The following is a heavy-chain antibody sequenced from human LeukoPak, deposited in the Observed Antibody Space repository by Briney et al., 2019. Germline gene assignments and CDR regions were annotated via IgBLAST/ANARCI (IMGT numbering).Heavy chain of an antibody. CDR3: ATPQYYDILTGYSPHAFDI. D-gene: IGHD3-9*01. CDR1: GFTFSSYA. V-gene: IGHV3-30-3*01. Sequence: PGRSLRLSCAASGFTFSSYAMHWVRQAPGKGLEWVAVISYDGSNKYYADSVKGRFTISRDNSKNTLYLQMNSLRAEDTAVYYCATPQYYDILTGYSPHAFDIRGQGTMVSVSA. J-gene: IGHJ3*02. CDR2: ISYDGSNK.